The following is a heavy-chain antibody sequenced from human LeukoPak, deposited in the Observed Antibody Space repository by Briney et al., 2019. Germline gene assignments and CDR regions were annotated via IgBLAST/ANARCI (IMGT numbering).Heavy chain of an antibody. CDR3: AASGCACLDF. CDR1: GFTVTSNY. V-gene: IGHV3-66*02. Sequence: GGSLRLSCAASGFTVTSNYMSWVRQTPGKGLEWIALIYRGGYVYYIDSVKGRFTIYIDTSKNTFYLEMSSLTSEDTAVYYCAASGCACLDFWGQGTLVTVSS. CDR2: IYRGGYV. J-gene: IGHJ4*02. D-gene: IGHD1-26*01.